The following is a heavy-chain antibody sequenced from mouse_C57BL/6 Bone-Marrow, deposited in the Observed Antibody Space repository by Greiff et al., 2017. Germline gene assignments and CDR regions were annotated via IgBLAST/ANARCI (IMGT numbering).Heavy chain of an antibody. CDR3: ARFECDGSSGDCSFDV. J-gene: IGHJ1*03. CDR1: GYTFTSYD. D-gene: IGHD1-1*01. CDR2: IYPRDGST. V-gene: IGHV1-85*01. Sequence: QVQLQQSGPELVKPGASVKLSCKASGYTFTSYDINWVKQRPGQGLEWIGWIYPRDGSTKYNEKFKGKATLTADTSSSTAYIELHSLTSEDSAVYVCARFECDGSSGDCSFDVGGRGPAVTVSS.